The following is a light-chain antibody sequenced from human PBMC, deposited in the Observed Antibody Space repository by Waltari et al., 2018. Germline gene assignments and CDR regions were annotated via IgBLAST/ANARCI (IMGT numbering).Light chain of an antibody. Sequence: SALTQHASVSGSPGQSITISCTGTSSDVGSYNLVSWYQQHPGKAPKLMIYEVSKRPSGVSNRFSGSKSGNTASLTISGLQAEDEADYYCCSYAGSSTYVFGTGTKVTVL. CDR1: SSDVGSYNL. CDR3: CSYAGSSTYV. V-gene: IGLV2-23*02. CDR2: EVS. J-gene: IGLJ1*01.